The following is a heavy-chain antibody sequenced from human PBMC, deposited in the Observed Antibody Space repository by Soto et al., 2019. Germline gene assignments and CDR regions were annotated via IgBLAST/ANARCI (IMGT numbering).Heavy chain of an antibody. CDR1: GGSVSIGDYL. Sequence: VQLQESGPGLVTPSQTLSLTCTVFGGSVSIGDYLWSWIRQRPGKVLEWIGYIHDSGNTYYNPSLKSRVTISRDTSKKQFSLTVTSMTAADTALYFCARARGGDSGDYASLFDRWGQGNLVTVSS. J-gene: IGHJ5*02. D-gene: IGHD4-17*01. CDR2: IHDSGNT. V-gene: IGHV4-30-4*01. CDR3: ARARGGDSGDYASLFDR.